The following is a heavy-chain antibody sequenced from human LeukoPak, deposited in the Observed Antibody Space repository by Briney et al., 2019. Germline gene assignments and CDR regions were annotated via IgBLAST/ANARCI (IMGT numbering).Heavy chain of an antibody. CDR3: ARGGDCYSCYFDY. D-gene: IGHD2-21*02. V-gene: IGHV1-18*01. CDR2: ISGYNGNT. Sequence: ASVKVSCKASGHTFTNYGISWVRQAPAQGLEWMGWISGYNGNTNYAQKVQGRVTITTDTSTSTAYLELRNLRSDDTAVYYCARGGDCYSCYFDYWGQGTLVTVSS. CDR1: GHTFTNYG. J-gene: IGHJ4*02.